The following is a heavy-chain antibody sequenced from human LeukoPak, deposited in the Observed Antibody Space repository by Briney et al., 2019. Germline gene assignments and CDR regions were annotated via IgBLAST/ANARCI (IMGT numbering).Heavy chain of an antibody. CDR1: GGSFSGYY. CDR3: ARGYSSRSWFDP. V-gene: IGHV4-34*01. D-gene: IGHD6-13*01. Sequence: SETLSLTCAVYGGSFSGYYWSWIRQPPGKGLEWIGEINHSGSTNYNPSLKSRVTISVDTSKNQFSPKLSSVTAADTAVFYCARGYSSRSWFDPWGQGTLVTVSS. J-gene: IGHJ5*02. CDR2: INHSGST.